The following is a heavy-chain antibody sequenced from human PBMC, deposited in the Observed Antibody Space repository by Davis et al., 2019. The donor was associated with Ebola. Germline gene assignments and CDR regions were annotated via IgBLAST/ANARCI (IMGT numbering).Heavy chain of an antibody. D-gene: IGHD1-26*01. Sequence: MPSETLSLTCTVSGGSISSSSYYWGWIRQPPGKGLEWIGSIYYSGSTYYNPSLKSRVTISVDTSKNQFSLKLSSVTAADTAVYYCASREPVLWELLQPYAFDIWGQGTMVTVSS. CDR2: IYYSGST. J-gene: IGHJ3*02. CDR3: ASREPVLWELLQPYAFDI. CDR1: GGSISSSSYY. V-gene: IGHV4-39*07.